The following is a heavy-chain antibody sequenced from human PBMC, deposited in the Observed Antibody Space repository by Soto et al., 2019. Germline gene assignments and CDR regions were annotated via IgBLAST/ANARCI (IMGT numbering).Heavy chain of an antibody. Sequence: QLQLQESGSGLVKPSQTLFLTCAVSGGSISSGGYSWSWIRQPPGKGLEWIGYIYHSGSTYYNPSLKSRITISVDRAKNQFSLKLSSVTAADTAVYYCARNDYAKVMLIDYWGQGTLVTVSS. V-gene: IGHV4-30-2*01. CDR1: GGSISSGGYS. J-gene: IGHJ4*02. D-gene: IGHD4-17*01. CDR3: ARNDYAKVMLIDY. CDR2: IYHSGST.